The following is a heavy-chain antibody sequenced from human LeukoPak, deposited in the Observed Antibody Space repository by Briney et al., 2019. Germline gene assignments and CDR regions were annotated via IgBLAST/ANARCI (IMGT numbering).Heavy chain of an antibody. V-gene: IGHV3-74*01. D-gene: IGHD2-15*01. CDR2: IIQDGSVT. CDR3: ARVRAAATDY. CDR1: GITFSNYY. J-gene: IGHJ4*02. Sequence: GSLRLSCVTSGITFSNYYMHWVRQVPGEGLVWVSHIIQDGSVTSYADSVKGRFTISRDNAKSSLYLQMNSLRAEDTAVYYCARVRAAATDYWGQGTLVTASS.